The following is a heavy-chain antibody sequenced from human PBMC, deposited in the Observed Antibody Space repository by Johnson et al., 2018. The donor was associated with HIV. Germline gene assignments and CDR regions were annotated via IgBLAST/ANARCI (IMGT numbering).Heavy chain of an antibody. CDR2: ISGSRGST. V-gene: IGHV3-23*04. CDR3: AKDQGKAVAAPDAFDI. D-gene: IGHD6-19*01. Sequence: VQLVESGGGLVQPGGSLRLSCAASGFTFSSYAMSWVRQAPGKGLEWVSAISGSRGSTYYADSVKGRFTISRDNSKNTLYLQMNSLRAEDTAVYYCAKDQGKAVAAPDAFDIWGQGTMVTVSS. CDR1: GFTFSSYA. J-gene: IGHJ3*02.